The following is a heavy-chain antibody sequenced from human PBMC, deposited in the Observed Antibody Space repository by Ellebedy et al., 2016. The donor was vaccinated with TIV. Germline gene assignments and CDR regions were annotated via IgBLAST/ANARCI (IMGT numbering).Heavy chain of an antibody. CDR3: ARDSANYDTLTGPYYYYGMDV. V-gene: IGHV1-18*04. D-gene: IGHD3-9*01. CDR1: GYIFNTYA. CDR2: ISSHNGDT. Sequence: AASVKVSCKASGYIFNTYAISWVRQAPGQGLEWMGWISSHNGDTNSAARLQGRVTMTTDTSAATAYMELTSLTSDDTAVYYCARDSANYDTLTGPYYYYGMDVWGQGTTVIVS. J-gene: IGHJ6*02.